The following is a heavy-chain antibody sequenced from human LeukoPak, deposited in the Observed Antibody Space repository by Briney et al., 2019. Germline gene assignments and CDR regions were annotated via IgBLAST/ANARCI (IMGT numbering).Heavy chain of an antibody. D-gene: IGHD2-2*01. CDR1: GFTFSDYY. CDR2: ISSSGSTI. V-gene: IGHV3-11*01. J-gene: IGHJ4*02. CDR3: AKCSLGDIVVVPAALTFDY. Sequence: PGGSLRLSCAASGFTFSDYYMSWIRQAPGKGLEWVSYISSSGSTIYYADSVKGRFTISRDNAKNSLYLQTNSLRAEDTAVYYCAKCSLGDIVVVPAALTFDYWGQGTLVTVSS.